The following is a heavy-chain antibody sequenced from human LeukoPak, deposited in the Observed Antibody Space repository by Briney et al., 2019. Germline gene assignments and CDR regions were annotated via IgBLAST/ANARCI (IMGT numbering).Heavy chain of an antibody. V-gene: IGHV3-30*18. CDR3: AKDWGRYFASGSSYLDY. Sequence: GRSLRLSCAASGFTFSSYGIHWFRQAPGKGLEWVAVISNDGSNKYYTDSVKGRFTISRDNSRNTLYLQMNSLRPEDTAVYYCAKDWGRYFASGSSYLDYWGQGTLVTVSS. CDR1: GFTFSSYG. CDR2: ISNDGSNK. D-gene: IGHD3-10*01. J-gene: IGHJ4*02.